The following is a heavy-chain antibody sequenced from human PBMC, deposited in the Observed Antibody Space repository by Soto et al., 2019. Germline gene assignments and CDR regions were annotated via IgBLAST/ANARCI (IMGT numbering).Heavy chain of an antibody. V-gene: IGHV4-61*01. CDR3: AGEGALATFGVV. Sequence: SETLSLTCSVSGGSISSGYYYWSWIRQPPGRGLEWIGHVYYGGSTNYNPSLQSRVTISLDTSKNQFSLRLTSMTAADAAVYYCAGEGALATFGVVWGQGTQVTVSS. CDR2: VYYGGST. J-gene: IGHJ4*02. CDR1: GGSISSGYYY. D-gene: IGHD3-3*01.